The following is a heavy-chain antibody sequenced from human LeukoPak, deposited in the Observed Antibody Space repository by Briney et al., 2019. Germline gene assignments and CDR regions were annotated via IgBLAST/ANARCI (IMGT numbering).Heavy chain of an antibody. J-gene: IGHJ5*02. V-gene: IGHV1-3*01. D-gene: IGHD3-22*01. Sequence: ASVKVSCKASGYTFSSNAIHWVRQAPGQRLEWMGWINAGNGDTKYSQKFQGRVTITRDTSASTAYMELSSLRSEDTAVYYCARDTGLGRYYDSSGYYSAGRWFDPWGRGTLVTVSS. CDR3: ARDTGLGRYYDSSGYYSAGRWFDP. CDR1: GYTFSSNA. CDR2: INAGNGDT.